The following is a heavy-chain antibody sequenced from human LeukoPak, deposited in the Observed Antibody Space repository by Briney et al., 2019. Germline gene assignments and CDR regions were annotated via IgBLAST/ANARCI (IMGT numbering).Heavy chain of an antibody. V-gene: IGHV4-39*07. J-gene: IGHJ4*02. Sequence: SETLSLTCTVSGGSISSSSYYWGWIRQPPGKGLEWIGSIYYSGSTYCNPSLKSRVTISVDTSKNQFSLKLSSVTAADTAVYYCARRAVAAPVDYWGQGTLVTVSS. D-gene: IGHD6-19*01. CDR2: IYYSGST. CDR3: ARRAVAAPVDY. CDR1: GGSISSSSYY.